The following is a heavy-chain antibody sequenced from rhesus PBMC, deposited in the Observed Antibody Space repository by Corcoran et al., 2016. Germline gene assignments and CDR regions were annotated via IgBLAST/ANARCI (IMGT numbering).Heavy chain of an antibody. CDR2: VSGSTWST. V-gene: IGHV4-173*01. CDR1: GGSISSNW. D-gene: IGHD2-33*01. CDR3: ARHERSVAANNRFDV. J-gene: IGHJ5-1*01. Sequence: QLHLQESGPGLVTPSETLSLTFAVSGGSISSNWWSCIRRPPGRGWGWLGRVSGSTWSTTYNPALKSRVSISGDKSRNLFSLKLTSVSAADTAVYYCARHERSVAANNRFDVWGPGVLVAVSS.